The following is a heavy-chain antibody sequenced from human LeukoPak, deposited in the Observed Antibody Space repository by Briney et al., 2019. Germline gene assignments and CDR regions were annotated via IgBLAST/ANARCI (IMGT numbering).Heavy chain of an antibody. CDR2: IGTAGDT. J-gene: IGHJ2*01. Sequence: GGSLRLSCAASGFTFSDYDMHWVRQATGKGLEWVSAIGTAGDTYYTGSVKGRFTISRENAKNSLYLQMNSLRAGDTAVYYCARRRPDHWYFDLWGRGTLVTVSS. V-gene: IGHV3-13*01. CDR1: GFTFSDYD. CDR3: ARRRPDHWYFDL.